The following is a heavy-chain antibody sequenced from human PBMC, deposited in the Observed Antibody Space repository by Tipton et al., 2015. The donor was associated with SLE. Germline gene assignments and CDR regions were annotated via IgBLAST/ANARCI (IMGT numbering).Heavy chain of an antibody. J-gene: IGHJ6*02. Sequence: GLVKPSETLSLTCTVSGGPIGGYYWSWIRQPPGKGLEWIGEINHSGSTNYSPSLKSRVTISLDTSKNQFSLKLSSVTAADTAVYYCARRYSYGFDLTTPGGMDVWGQGTTVTVSS. CDR2: INHSGST. V-gene: IGHV4-34*01. D-gene: IGHD5-18*01. CDR1: GGPIGGYY. CDR3: ARRYSYGFDLTTPGGMDV.